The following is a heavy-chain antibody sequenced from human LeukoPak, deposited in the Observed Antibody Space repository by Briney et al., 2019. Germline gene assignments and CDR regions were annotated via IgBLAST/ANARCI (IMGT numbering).Heavy chain of an antibody. Sequence: GGSLRLSCAASGFTFSDYYMRWLRQAPGKGLEWVSYICGSGTPIYYADSVKGRFTVSRDKAQNSLFLQMDSLRVEDTAVYYCARDRRPSVYGGLYNWGQGSLVTASP. D-gene: IGHD4/OR15-4a*01. V-gene: IGHV3-11*04. CDR2: ICGSGTPI. CDR1: GFTFSDYY. CDR3: ARDRRPSVYGGLYN. J-gene: IGHJ1*01.